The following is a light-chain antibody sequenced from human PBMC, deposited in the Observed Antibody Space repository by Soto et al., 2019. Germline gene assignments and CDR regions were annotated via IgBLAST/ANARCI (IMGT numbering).Light chain of an antibody. CDR2: AAT. Sequence: EIVLTQSPDTLSLSPGERAALSCRASQNVSDSFLAWYQQKPGQSPRLLIYAATSRATGVPERFSGSGSETDFTLTIYRLEPEDFAVYYCQQYGSSPYTFGQGTKLEIK. V-gene: IGKV3-20*01. J-gene: IGKJ2*01. CDR3: QQYGSSPYT. CDR1: QNVSDSF.